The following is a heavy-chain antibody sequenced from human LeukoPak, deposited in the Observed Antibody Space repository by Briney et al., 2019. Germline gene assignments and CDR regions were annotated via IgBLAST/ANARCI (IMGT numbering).Heavy chain of an antibody. CDR3: ARDLKRGYSSGRYSWGTGSSNDF. V-gene: IGHV1-18*01. CDR1: GYTFTSYG. J-gene: IGHJ4*02. Sequence: GPVKVSCKASGYTFTSYGIIWVRQAPGQGLEWMGWISTYNGNTNYAQKIQGRVTMTTDTSTSTTYMELRSLRSDDTAVYYCARDLKRGYSSGRYSWGTGSSNDFWGQGTLVTVSS. CDR2: ISTYNGNT. D-gene: IGHD6-19*01.